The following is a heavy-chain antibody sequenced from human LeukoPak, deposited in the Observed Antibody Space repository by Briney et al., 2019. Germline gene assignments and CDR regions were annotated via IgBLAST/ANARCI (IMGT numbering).Heavy chain of an antibody. D-gene: IGHD6-13*01. Sequence: ASVKVSCKASGYTFTSYDINWVRQATGQGLEWMGWMNPNSGNTGYAQKFQGRVTMTRSTSISTAYMELSSLRSEDTAVYYCARVPLPSGYSGFDPWGQGTLVTVSS. CDR3: ARVPLPSGYSGFDP. CDR2: MNPNSGNT. J-gene: IGHJ5*02. CDR1: GYTFTSYD. V-gene: IGHV1-8*01.